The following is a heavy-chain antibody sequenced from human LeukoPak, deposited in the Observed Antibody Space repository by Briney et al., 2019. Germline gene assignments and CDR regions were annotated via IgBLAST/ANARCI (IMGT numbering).Heavy chain of an antibody. Sequence: KPSETLSLTCSVSGGSITTYYWSWIRQPAGKGLEWIGRIYSSGRTNYNPSLKNRVTMSVDTSKNQFSLKLRSVTAADTAVYYCARFNYYEVDIWGQGTMVTVSS. CDR1: GGSITTYY. J-gene: IGHJ3*02. D-gene: IGHD3-22*01. CDR2: IYSSGRT. CDR3: ARFNYYEVDI. V-gene: IGHV4-4*07.